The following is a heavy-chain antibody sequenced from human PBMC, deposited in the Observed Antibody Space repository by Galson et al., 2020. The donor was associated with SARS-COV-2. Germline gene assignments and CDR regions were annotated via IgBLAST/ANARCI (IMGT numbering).Heavy chain of an antibody. CDR1: GYTFTGYY. J-gene: IGHJ5*02. Sequence: ASVKVSCKASGYTFTGYYMHWVRQAPGQGLEWMGRINPNSGGTNYAQKFQGRVTMTRDTSISTAYMELSRLRSDDTAVYYCARDIGFGELVNCFAPWVQGTLVTVSS. CDR2: INPNSGGT. CDR3: ARDIGFGELVNCFAP. V-gene: IGHV1-2*06. D-gene: IGHD3-10*01.